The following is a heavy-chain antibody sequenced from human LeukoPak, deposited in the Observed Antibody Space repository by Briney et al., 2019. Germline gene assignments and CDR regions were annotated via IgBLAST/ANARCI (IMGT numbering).Heavy chain of an antibody. CDR3: ARGQWFRAF. D-gene: IGHD3-10*01. J-gene: IGHJ4*02. CDR2: IHYSGSA. Sequence: SETLSLTCAVYGGSFSGYYWTWIRKPPGKGLEWIGEIHYSGSATYNPSLKSRVPIPVDTSKNQFSLKMDSVTAADTAVYYCARGQWFRAFWSRGTPVTVSS. V-gene: IGHV4-34*01. CDR1: GGSFSGYY.